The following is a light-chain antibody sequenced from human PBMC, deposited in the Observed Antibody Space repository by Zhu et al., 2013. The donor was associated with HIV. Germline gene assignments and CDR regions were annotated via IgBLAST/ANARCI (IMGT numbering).Light chain of an antibody. CDR3: QQRSNQLT. V-gene: IGKV3-11*01. Sequence: DIVLTQSPGTLSLSPGERATLSCRASQSVSSKVAWYQQRPGQAPRLLMYGASTRATGVPPRFRGSGSGTDFTLAISSLEPEDFAVYYCQQRSNQLTFGGGTKVEI. CDR2: GAS. J-gene: IGKJ4*01. CDR1: QSVSSK.